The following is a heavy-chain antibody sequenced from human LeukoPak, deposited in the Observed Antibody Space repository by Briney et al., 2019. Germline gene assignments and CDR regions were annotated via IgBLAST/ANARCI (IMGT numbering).Heavy chain of an antibody. CDR3: AKDQGYYGSGSYKEYFQH. V-gene: IGHV3-23*01. D-gene: IGHD3-10*01. CDR2: ISGSGGST. Sequence: GGSLRLSCAASGFTFSSYAMSWVRQAPGKGLEWVSAISGSGGSTHYADSVKGRFTTSRDNSKNTLYLQMNSLRADDTAVYYCAKDQGYYGSGSYKEYFQHWGQGTLVTVSS. CDR1: GFTFSSYA. J-gene: IGHJ1*01.